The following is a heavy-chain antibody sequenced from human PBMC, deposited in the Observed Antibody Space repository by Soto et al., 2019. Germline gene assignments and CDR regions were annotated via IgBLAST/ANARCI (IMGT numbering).Heavy chain of an antibody. J-gene: IGHJ3*02. CDR2: ISYDGSNK. V-gene: IGHV3-30*18. D-gene: IGHD2-2*01. Sequence: GGSLRLSCAASGFTFRSYGMHWVRQAPGKGLEWVAVISYDGSNKYYADSVKGRFTISRDNSKNTLYLQMNSLRAEDTAVYYCAKDLVAAFDIWGQGTMVTVSS. CDR3: AKDLVAAFDI. CDR1: GFTFRSYG.